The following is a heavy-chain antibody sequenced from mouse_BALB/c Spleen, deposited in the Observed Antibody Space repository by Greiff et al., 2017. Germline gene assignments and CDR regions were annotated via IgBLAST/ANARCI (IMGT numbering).Heavy chain of an antibody. CDR2: ISSGGSYT. V-gene: IGHV5-9-3*01. CDR1: GFTFSSYA. Sequence: EVKLVESGGGLVKPGGSLKLSCAASGFTFSSYAMSWVRQTPEKRLEWVATISSGGSYTYYPDSVKGRFTISRDNAKNTLYLQMSSLRSEDTAMYYCAREDSLYYFDYWGQGTTLTVSS. J-gene: IGHJ2*01. CDR3: AREDSLYYFDY.